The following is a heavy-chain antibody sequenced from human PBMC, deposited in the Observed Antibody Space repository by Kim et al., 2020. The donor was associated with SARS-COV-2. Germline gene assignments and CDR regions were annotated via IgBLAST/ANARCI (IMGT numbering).Heavy chain of an antibody. V-gene: IGHV3-21*01. D-gene: IGHD5-12*01. CDR2: ISSSSSYI. CDR3: ARDIVATITPDYYYYYGMDV. CDR1: GFTFSSYS. J-gene: IGHJ6*02. Sequence: GGSLRLSCAASGFTFSSYSMNWVRQAPGKGLEWVSSISSSSSYIYYADSVKGRFTISRDNAKNSLYLQMNSLRAEDTAVYYCARDIVATITPDYYYYYGMDVWGQGTTVTVSS.